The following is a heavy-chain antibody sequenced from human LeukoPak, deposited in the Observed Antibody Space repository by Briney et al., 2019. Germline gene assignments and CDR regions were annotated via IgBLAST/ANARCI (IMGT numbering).Heavy chain of an antibody. D-gene: IGHD1-26*01. CDR2: IYSDGST. V-gene: IGHV3-53*01. CDR1: GFTVISNY. CDR3: ATRGELLDFDAFDI. Sequence: TGGSLRLSCAASGFTVISNYMSWVRQAPGKGLEWVSVIYSDGSTYYADSGKGRFTISRDNSKNTLYLQMNSLRAEDTAVYYCATRGELLDFDAFDIWGQGTMVTVS. J-gene: IGHJ3*02.